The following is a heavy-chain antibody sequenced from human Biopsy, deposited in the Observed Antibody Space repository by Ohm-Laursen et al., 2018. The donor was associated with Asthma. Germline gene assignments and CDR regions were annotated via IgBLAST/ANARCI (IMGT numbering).Heavy chain of an antibody. J-gene: IGHJ5*02. CDR1: GFTFGNFW. V-gene: IGHV3-7*03. D-gene: IGHD3-22*01. CDR2: ITGDGSQK. CDR3: GKNIYEYYHDSSGYTES. Sequence: GSLRLSCAASGFTFGNFWMSWGRQTPGKGLEWVATITGDGSQKFYVDSVTGRFTISRDNSKNSLYLQMNSLRAEDTAVYYCGKNIYEYYHDSSGYTESWGQGTLVTVSS.